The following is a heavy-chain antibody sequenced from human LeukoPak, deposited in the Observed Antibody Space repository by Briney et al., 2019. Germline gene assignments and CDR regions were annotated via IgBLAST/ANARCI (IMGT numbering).Heavy chain of an antibody. J-gene: IGHJ4*02. CDR2: IYYSGST. CDR3: ARHPPSLGYFDY. V-gene: IGHV4-39*01. CDR1: GGSISGCSYY. Sequence: SETLSPTCTVSGGSISGCSYYWGWIRQPPGKGLEWIGSIYYSGSTYYNPSLKSRVTISVDTSKNQFSLKLSSVTAADTAVYYCARHPPSLGYFDYWGQGTLVTVSS.